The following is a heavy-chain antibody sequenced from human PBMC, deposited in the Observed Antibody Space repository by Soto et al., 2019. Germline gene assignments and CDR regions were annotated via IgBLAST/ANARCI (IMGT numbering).Heavy chain of an antibody. CDR1: GFTFSSYE. J-gene: IGHJ6*02. V-gene: IGHV3-48*03. D-gene: IGHD6-6*01. Sequence: LRLSCAASGFTFSSYEMNWVRQAPGKGLEWVSYISSSGSTIYYADSVKGRFTISRDNAKNSLYLQMNSLRAEDTAVYYCARVRDSSSSGMDVWGQGTTVTVSS. CDR3: ARVRDSSSSGMDV. CDR2: ISSSGSTI.